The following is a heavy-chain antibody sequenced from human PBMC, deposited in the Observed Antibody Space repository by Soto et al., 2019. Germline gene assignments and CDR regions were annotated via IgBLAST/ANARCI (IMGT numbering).Heavy chain of an antibody. J-gene: IGHJ6*03. D-gene: IGHD2-2*02. CDR1: GGTFSSYT. Sequence: SVKVSCKASGGTFSSYTISWVRQAPGQGLEWMGRIIPILGIANYAQKFQGRVTITADKSTSTAYMELSSLRSEDTAVYYCARDHCSSTSCYSYYYYYMDVWGKGTTVTVSS. CDR2: IIPILGIA. CDR3: ARDHCSSTSCYSYYYYYMDV. V-gene: IGHV1-69*04.